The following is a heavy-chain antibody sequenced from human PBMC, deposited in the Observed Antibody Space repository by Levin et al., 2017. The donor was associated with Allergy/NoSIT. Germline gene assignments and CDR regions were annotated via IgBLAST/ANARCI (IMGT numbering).Heavy chain of an antibody. Sequence: PGGSLRLSCTVSGGSISSYYWSWIRQPPGKGLEWIGYIYYSGSTNYNPSLKSRVTISVDTSKNKFSLKLSSVTAADTAVYYCARSSSGSSSWDYWGQGTLVTVSS. CDR3: ARSSSGSSSWDY. CDR2: IYYSGST. V-gene: IGHV4-59*01. D-gene: IGHD2-15*01. J-gene: IGHJ4*02. CDR1: GGSISSYY.